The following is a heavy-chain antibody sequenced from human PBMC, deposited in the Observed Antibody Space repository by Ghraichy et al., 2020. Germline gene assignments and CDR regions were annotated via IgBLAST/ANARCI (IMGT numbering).Heavy chain of an antibody. CDR2: IYPGDSDT. CDR1: GYSFTSYW. Sequence: GSLNISCKGSGYSFTSYWIGWVRQMPGKGLEWMGIIYPGDSDTRYSPSFQGQVTISADKSISTAYLQWSSLKASDTAMYYCARHPQYSSSSRFPDYWGQGTLVTVSS. J-gene: IGHJ4*02. V-gene: IGHV5-51*01. D-gene: IGHD6-6*01. CDR3: ARHPQYSSSSRFPDY.